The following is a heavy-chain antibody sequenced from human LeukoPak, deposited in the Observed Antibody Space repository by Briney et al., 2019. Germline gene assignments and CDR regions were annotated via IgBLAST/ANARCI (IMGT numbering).Heavy chain of an antibody. CDR3: ARHSTDYGDYNWFDP. Sequence: PGGSPRLSCAASGFTVSSNYMSWVRQAPGKGLEWVSVIYSGGSTYYADSVKGRFTISRDNSKNTLYLQMNSLRAEDTAVYYCARHSTDYGDYNWFDPWGQGTLVTVSS. CDR2: IYSGGST. V-gene: IGHV3-66*02. D-gene: IGHD4-17*01. CDR1: GFTVSSNY. J-gene: IGHJ5*02.